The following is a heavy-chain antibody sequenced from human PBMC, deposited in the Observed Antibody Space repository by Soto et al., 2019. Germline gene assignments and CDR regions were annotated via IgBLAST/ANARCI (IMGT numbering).Heavy chain of an antibody. D-gene: IGHD3-9*01. J-gene: IGHJ6*02. Sequence: GASVKVSCKASGYTFTGYYIHWVRQAPGQGLEWMGWIHPNLGGTDHAQKFQDRVTLTRDTSVNTAYMELSNLTSDDTAIYYCARCRKSFRTGSPMDDYGMDVWGQGTTVTVSS. CDR3: ARCRKSFRTGSPMDDYGMDV. V-gene: IGHV1-2*02. CDR2: IHPNLGGT. CDR1: GYTFTGYY.